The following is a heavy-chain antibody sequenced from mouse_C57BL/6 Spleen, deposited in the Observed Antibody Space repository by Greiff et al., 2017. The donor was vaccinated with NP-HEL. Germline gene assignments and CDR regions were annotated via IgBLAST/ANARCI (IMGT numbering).Heavy chain of an antibody. CDR1: GYTFTSYW. CDR2: INPSNGGT. Sequence: VQLQQSGTELVKPGASVKLSCKASGYTFTSYWMHWVKQRPGQGLEWIGNINPSNGGTNYNEKFKSKATLTVDKSSSTAYMQLSSLTSEDSAVYYCARRAQATDYAMDYWGQGTSVTVSS. J-gene: IGHJ4*01. D-gene: IGHD3-2*02. V-gene: IGHV1-53*01. CDR3: ARRAQATDYAMDY.